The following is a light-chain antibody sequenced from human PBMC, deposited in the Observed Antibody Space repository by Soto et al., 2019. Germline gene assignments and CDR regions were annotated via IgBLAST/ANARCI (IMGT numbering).Light chain of an antibody. Sequence: DIPMTQSPSSLSASVGDRVTITCRASQDISNSLAWYQQKPGKVPKVLIYATSILQSGVLARFSGSGSGTDFTLTISSLQPEDVATYYCQNYNSAPLTFGGGTKVEI. V-gene: IGKV1-27*01. CDR1: QDISNS. CDR2: ATS. J-gene: IGKJ4*01. CDR3: QNYNSAPLT.